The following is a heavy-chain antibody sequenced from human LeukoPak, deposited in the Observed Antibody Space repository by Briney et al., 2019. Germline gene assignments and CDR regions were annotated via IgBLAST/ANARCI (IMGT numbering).Heavy chain of an antibody. V-gene: IGHV3-30*02. CDR1: GFTFSSYV. J-gene: IGHJ6*03. CDR3: ARGDPAGGVENYYMDV. Sequence: GGSLRLSCAASGFTFSSYVMHWVRQAPGKGLEWVAFIRYDGSNKYYSDSVKGRFTISRDNSKNTLYLQMNSLRPEDTAVYYCARGDPAGGVENYYMDVWGKGTTVTVSS. CDR2: IRYDGSNK. D-gene: IGHD2-21*01.